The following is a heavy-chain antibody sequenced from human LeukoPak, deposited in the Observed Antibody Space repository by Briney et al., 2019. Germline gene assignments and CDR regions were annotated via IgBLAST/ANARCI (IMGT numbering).Heavy chain of an antibody. CDR3: ARDQSGSYSGIDY. CDR2: IIPIFGTA. V-gene: IGHV1-69*05. D-gene: IGHD1-26*01. CDR1: GGTFSSYA. Sequence: SVKVSXKASGGTFSSYAISWVRQAPGQGLEWMGGIIPIFGTANYAQKFQGRVTITTDESTSTAYMELSSLRSEDTAVYYCARDQSGSYSGIDYWGQGTLVTVSS. J-gene: IGHJ4*02.